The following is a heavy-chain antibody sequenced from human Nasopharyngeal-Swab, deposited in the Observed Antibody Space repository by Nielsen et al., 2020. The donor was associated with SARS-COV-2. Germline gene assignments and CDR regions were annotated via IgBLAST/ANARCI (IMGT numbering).Heavy chain of an antibody. CDR2: IKQDGSEK. J-gene: IGHJ4*02. V-gene: IGHV3-7*01. D-gene: IGHD1-7*01. CDR3: ARDRGETGTTFDY. Sequence: GESLKISCAASGFTFSSYWMSWVRQAPGKGLEWVANIKQDGSEKYYVDSVKGRFTISGDNAKNSLYLQMNSLRAEDTAVYYCARDRGETGTTFDYWGQGTLVTVSS. CDR1: GFTFSSYW.